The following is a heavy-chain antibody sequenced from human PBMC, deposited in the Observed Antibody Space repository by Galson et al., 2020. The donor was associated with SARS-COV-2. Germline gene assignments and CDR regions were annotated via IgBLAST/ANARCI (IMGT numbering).Heavy chain of an antibody. CDR2: INPNSGGT. CDR3: ASPGYDILTGYFHFAY. V-gene: IGHV1-2*02. Sequence: GESLKISCKASGYTFTGYYMHWVRQAPGQGLEWMGWINPNSGGTNYAQKFQGRVTMTRDTSISTAYMELSRLRSDDTAVYYCASPGYDILTGYFHFAYWGQGTLVTVSS. CDR1: GYTFTGYY. D-gene: IGHD3-9*01. J-gene: IGHJ4*02.